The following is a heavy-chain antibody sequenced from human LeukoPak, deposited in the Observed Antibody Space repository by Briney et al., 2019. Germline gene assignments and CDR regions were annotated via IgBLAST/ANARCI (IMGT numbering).Heavy chain of an antibody. CDR1: GGSISTYY. CDR3: ARGTVPNAFDI. J-gene: IGHJ3*02. V-gene: IGHV4-4*07. Sequence: SETLSLTCTVSGGSISTYYWSWIRQPAGKGLEWIGRTYTSGSTNYNPSLKSRVTVSVDTSKNQFSLKLSSVTAADTAVYFCARGTVPNAFDIWGQGTMVTVS. D-gene: IGHD1/OR15-1a*01. CDR2: TYTSGST.